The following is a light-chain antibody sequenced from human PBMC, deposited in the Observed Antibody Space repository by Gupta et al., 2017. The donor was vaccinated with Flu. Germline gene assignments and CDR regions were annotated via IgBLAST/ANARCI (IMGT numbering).Light chain of an antibody. CDR3: AAWDDSLNGPG. V-gene: IGLV1-44*01. CDR1: SSNIGSNT. J-gene: IGLJ3*02. CDR2: SNN. Sequence: QSVLTQPPSASGTPGQRVTISCSGSSSNIGSNTVNWYQQLPGTAPKRLIYSNNQRPSGVLDRFSGSKSGTSASRDISGLQSEDEADYYGAAWDDSLNGPGFGGGTKLTVL.